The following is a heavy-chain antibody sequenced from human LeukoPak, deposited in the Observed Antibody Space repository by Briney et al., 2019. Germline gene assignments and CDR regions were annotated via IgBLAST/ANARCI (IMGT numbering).Heavy chain of an antibody. CDR2: IYYSGST. Sequence: PSQTLSLTCTVSGGSISSGGYYWSWLRQHPGKGPEWIGYIYYSGSTYYNPSLKSRVTISVDTSKNQFSLKLSSVTAADTAVYYCAKGDYYGSGSYVDYWGQGTLVTVSS. D-gene: IGHD3-10*01. V-gene: IGHV4-31*03. J-gene: IGHJ4*02. CDR3: AKGDYYGSGSYVDY. CDR1: GGSISSGGYY.